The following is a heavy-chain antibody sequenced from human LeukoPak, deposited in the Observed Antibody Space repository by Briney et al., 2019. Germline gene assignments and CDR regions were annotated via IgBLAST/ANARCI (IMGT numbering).Heavy chain of an antibody. CDR3: ARDEYSRSPPDY. D-gene: IGHD6-6*01. Sequence: PGGSLRLSCAASGFTFSSYSMNWVRQAPGKGLEWVSSISSSSSYIYYADSVKGRFTISRDNAKNSLYLQMNSLRVEDTAVYYCARDEYSRSPPDYWGQGTLVTVSS. CDR2: ISSSSSYI. CDR1: GFTFSSYS. J-gene: IGHJ4*02. V-gene: IGHV3-21*01.